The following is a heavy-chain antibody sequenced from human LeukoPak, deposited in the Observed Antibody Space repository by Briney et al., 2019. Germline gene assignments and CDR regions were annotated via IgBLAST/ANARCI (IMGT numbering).Heavy chain of an antibody. CDR2: IYPGDSET. V-gene: IGHV5-51*01. D-gene: IGHD6-19*01. CDR1: GYSFSSDW. CDR3: ARFSGSGWSIYYFDY. J-gene: IGHJ4*02. Sequence: GESLKISCKGSGYSFSSDWIGWVRQMPGKGLEWMGIIYPGDSETRYSPSFQGQVTISADKSISTAYLQWSSLKASDTAMYYCARFSGSGWSIYYFDYWGQGPLVPVSS.